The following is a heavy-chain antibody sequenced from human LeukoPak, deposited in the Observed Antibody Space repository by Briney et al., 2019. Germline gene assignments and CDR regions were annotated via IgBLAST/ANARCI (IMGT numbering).Heavy chain of an antibody. D-gene: IGHD2-2*01. CDR1: GFTFSSYV. CDR3: AKDPFGVVVQAARFDY. Sequence: GGSLRLSCAASGFTFSSYVMSWVRQAPGKGLEWVSGISNSGSSTYYADSVKGRFTISRDNSKNTLFLQMNSLRVEDTAVYYCAKDPFGVVVQAARFDYWGQGTLVTVSS. V-gene: IGHV3-23*01. J-gene: IGHJ4*02. CDR2: ISNSGSST.